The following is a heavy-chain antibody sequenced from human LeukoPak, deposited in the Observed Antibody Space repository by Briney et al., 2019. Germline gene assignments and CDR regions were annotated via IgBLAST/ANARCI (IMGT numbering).Heavy chain of an antibody. V-gene: IGHV4-34*01. CDR1: GGSFTDYY. J-gene: IGHJ6*03. CDR2: INHSGST. CDR3: ARGGSRTWDYNYAYYMDV. D-gene: IGHD2-2*01. Sequence: SETLSLTCAVYGGSFTDYYWTWIRQPPGKGLEWIGEINHSGSTNYSPSLRSRVTISVDTSKNQFSLRLSSVTAADTAVYYCARGGSRTWDYNYAYYMDVWAKGTTVTVSS.